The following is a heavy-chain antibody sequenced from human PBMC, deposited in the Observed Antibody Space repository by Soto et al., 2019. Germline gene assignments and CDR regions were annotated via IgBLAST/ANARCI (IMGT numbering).Heavy chain of an antibody. D-gene: IGHD2-2*01. CDR3: ARDHGEVVPDESGWYFDL. Sequence: EVQLVESGGGLVQPGGSLRLSCAASGFTFSSYSMNWVRQAPGKGLEWVSYISSSSSTIYYADSVKGRFTITRDNAKNSLYLQMNSLRAEDKAVYYCARDHGEVVPDESGWYFDLWGRGTLVTVSS. J-gene: IGHJ2*01. CDR1: GFTFSSYS. CDR2: ISSSSSTI. V-gene: IGHV3-48*01.